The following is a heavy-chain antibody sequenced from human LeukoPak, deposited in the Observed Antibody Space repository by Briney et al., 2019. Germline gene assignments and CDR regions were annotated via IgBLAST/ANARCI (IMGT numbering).Heavy chain of an antibody. Sequence: VASVKVSCKASGYTFTSYGISWVRQAPGQGLEWMGWISAYNGNTNYAQKLQGRVTMTTDTSTSTAYMELRSLRSDDTAVYYCAREEYCSSTSCYAGEDYWGQGTLVTVSS. D-gene: IGHD2-2*01. CDR2: ISAYNGNT. CDR3: AREEYCSSTSCYAGEDY. CDR1: GYTFTSYG. J-gene: IGHJ4*02. V-gene: IGHV1-18*01.